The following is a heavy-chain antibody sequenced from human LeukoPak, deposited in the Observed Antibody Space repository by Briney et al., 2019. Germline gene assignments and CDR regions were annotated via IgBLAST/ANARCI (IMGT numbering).Heavy chain of an antibody. Sequence: GGSLRLSCAASGFTFSSYGVHWVRQAPGKGLEWVAFIRYDGSNKCYADSVKGRFTISRDNSKNTLYLQMNSLRAEDTAVYYCAKVGDGSGSYSDYWGQGTLVTVSS. CDR2: IRYDGSNK. V-gene: IGHV3-30*02. D-gene: IGHD3-10*01. J-gene: IGHJ4*02. CDR3: AKVGDGSGSYSDY. CDR1: GFTFSSYG.